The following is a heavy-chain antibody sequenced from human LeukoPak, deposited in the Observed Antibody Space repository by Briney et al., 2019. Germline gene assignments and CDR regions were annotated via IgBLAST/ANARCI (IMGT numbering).Heavy chain of an antibody. CDR1: GGSISSYY. J-gene: IGHJ6*03. V-gene: IGHV4-59*08. CDR3: ARVQRTEEGGYSYYYIDV. CDR2: IYYSGST. Sequence: MSSETLSLTCTVSGGSISSYYWSWIRQPPGKGLEWIGYIYYSGSTNYNPSLKSRVTISVDTSKNQFSLNLRSVTAADTAVYYCARVQRTEEGGYSYYYIDVWGKGTTVTVSS. D-gene: IGHD1-26*01.